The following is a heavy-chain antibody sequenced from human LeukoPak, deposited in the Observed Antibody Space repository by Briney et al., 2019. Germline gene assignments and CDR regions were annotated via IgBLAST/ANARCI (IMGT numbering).Heavy chain of an antibody. CDR2: INHSGST. J-gene: IGHJ5*02. CDR3: ARGRSRIYGSGSYGTASFDP. Sequence: SETLSLTCTVSGGSISSYYWSWIRQPPGKGLEWIGEINHSGSTNYNPSLKSRVTISVDTSKNQFSLKLSSVTAADTAVYYCARGRSRIYGSGSYGTASFDPWGQGTLVTVSS. D-gene: IGHD3-10*01. V-gene: IGHV4-34*01. CDR1: GGSISSYY.